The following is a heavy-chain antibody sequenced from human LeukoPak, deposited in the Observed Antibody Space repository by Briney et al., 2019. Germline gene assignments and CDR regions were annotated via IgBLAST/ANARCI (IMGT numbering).Heavy chain of an antibody. CDR1: GFTFSSYA. J-gene: IGHJ4*02. D-gene: IGHD6-6*01. Sequence: GGSLRLSCAASGFTFSSYAMHWVRQAPGKGLEWVAVIWYDGSNKYYADSVKGRFTISRDNSKNTLYLQMNSLRAEDTAVYYCARDVGRPGYYFDYWGQGTLVTVSS. CDR3: ARDVGRPGYYFDY. CDR2: IWYDGSNK. V-gene: IGHV3-33*08.